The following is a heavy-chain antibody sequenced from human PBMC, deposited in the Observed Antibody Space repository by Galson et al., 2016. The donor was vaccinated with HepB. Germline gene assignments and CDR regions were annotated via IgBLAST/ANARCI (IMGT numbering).Heavy chain of an antibody. CDR2: ITRSGDAT. CDR3: AREALIAVTLLDV. D-gene: IGHD6-19*01. V-gene: IGHV3-23*01. J-gene: IGHJ6*02. Sequence: SLRLSCAASGFSFSNSGMSWVRQAPGRGLEWVSGITRSGDATHYADFVKGRFTISRDNAKNTLYLEMNRLRVEETAVYYCAREALIAVTLLDVWGQGTTVSVSS. CDR1: GFSFSNSG.